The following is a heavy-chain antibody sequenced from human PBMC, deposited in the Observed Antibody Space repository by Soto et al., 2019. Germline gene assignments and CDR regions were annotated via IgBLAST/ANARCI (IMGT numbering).Heavy chain of an antibody. V-gene: IGHV3-30*03. J-gene: IGHJ3*02. D-gene: IGHD2-8*01. Sequence: PGGSLRLSCAASGFTFSSYGMHWVRQAPGKGLEWVAVISYDGSNKYYADSVKGRFTISRDNSKNTLYLQMNSLRAEDTAVYYCAGRGVCTNGECPDDDAFYIWGQGTMVTVSS. CDR3: AGRGVCTNGECPDDDAFYI. CDR2: ISYDGSNK. CDR1: GFTFSSYG.